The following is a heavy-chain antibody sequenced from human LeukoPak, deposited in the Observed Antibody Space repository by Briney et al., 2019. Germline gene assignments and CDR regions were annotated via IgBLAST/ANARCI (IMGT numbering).Heavy chain of an antibody. CDR2: MNPNSGNT. V-gene: IGHV1-8*01. J-gene: IGHJ2*01. CDR1: GYAFTSYD. D-gene: IGHD3-9*01. Sequence: ASVKVSCKASGYAFTSYDINWVRQATGQGLEWMGWMNPNSGNTGYAQKLQGRVTMTRNTSISTAYMELSSLRSEDTAVYYCARALSYYDILTGYYPIWYFDLWGRGTLVTVSS. CDR3: ARALSYYDILTGYYPIWYFDL.